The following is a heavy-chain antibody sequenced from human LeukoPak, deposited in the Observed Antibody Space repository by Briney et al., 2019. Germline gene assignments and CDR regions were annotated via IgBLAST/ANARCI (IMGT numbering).Heavy chain of an antibody. V-gene: IGHV1-18*01. Sequence: ASVKVSCKASGYTFTSYGISWVRQAPGQGLEWMGWISAYNGNTNYAQKLQGRVTMTTDTSTSTAYMELRSLRSDDTAVNYCARDGSELRYFDRYFDYWGQGTLVTVSS. CDR3: ARDGSELRYFDRYFDY. CDR2: ISAYNGNT. J-gene: IGHJ4*02. D-gene: IGHD3-9*01. CDR1: GYTFTSYG.